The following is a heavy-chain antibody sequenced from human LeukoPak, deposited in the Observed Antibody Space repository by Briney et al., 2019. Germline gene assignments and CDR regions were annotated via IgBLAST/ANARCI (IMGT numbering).Heavy chain of an antibody. V-gene: IGHV3-23*01. CDR2: IGGSGGST. D-gene: IGHD3-22*01. J-gene: IGHJ4*02. Sequence: GGSLRLSCAASGFTFSSYAMSWVRQAPGKGLEWVSAIGGSGGSTYYADSVKGRFTISRDNSKNTLYLQMNSLRAEDTAVYYCAKSGYYYDSSGNYYWGQGTLVTVSS. CDR3: AKSGYYYDSSGNYY. CDR1: GFTFSSYA.